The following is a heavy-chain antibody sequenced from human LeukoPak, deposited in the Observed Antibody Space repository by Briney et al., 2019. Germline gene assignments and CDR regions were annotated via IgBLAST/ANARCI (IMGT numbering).Heavy chain of an antibody. CDR2: ISSSGSTI. J-gene: IGHJ3*02. Sequence: TGGSLRLSCAASGFTFSDYYMSWIRQAPGKGLEWVSYISSSGSTIYYADSVKGRFTISRDNAKNSLYLQMNSLRAEDTAVYYCASPHYYGSGSHAFDIWGQGTMVTVSS. CDR3: ASPHYYGSGSHAFDI. V-gene: IGHV3-11*04. D-gene: IGHD3-10*01. CDR1: GFTFSDYY.